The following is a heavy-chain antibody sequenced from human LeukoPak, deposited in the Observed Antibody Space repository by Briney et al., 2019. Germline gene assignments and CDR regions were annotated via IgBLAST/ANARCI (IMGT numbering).Heavy chain of an antibody. CDR3: ASRWGELVRAFDI. V-gene: IGHV4-34*01. CDR2: VNYSGGT. J-gene: IGHJ3*02. D-gene: IGHD6-6*01. CDR1: GDSFSGYY. Sequence: SETLSLTCAVYGDSFSGYYGTWIRQAPGKGLEWIGKVNYSGGTNYNPSLKSRVTMSVDTSKNQFSLKLSSVTAADTAVYYCASRWGELVRAFDIWGQGTMVTVSS.